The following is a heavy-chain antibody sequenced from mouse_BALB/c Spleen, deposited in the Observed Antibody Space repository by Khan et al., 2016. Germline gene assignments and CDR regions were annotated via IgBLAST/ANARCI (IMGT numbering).Heavy chain of an antibody. V-gene: IGHV5-6-4*01. CDR3: TNIYGGYYEFAY. CDR1: GFIFSSYT. D-gene: IGHD2-3*01. Sequence: EVELVESGGGLVKPGGSLKLSCAASGFIFSSYTMSWVRQPPEKRLEWVATISSGGSYIYYPASVKGRFTISRDNAKNTLYLQMSSLKSEDTAMDYCTNIYGGYYEFAYWGQGTLVTVSA. CDR2: ISSGGSYI. J-gene: IGHJ3*01.